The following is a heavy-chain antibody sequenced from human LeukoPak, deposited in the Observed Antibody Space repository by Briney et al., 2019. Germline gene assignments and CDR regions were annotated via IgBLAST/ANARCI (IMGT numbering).Heavy chain of an antibody. V-gene: IGHV3-7*01. Sequence: GGSLRLSCAASGFTFSSYWMIWVRQAPGKGLEWVANIKQDGSEKYYVDSVKGRFTISRDNAKNSLYLQMNSLRAEDTAVYYCARGPYYYDSSGYYNYWGQGTLVTVSS. CDR2: IKQDGSEK. J-gene: IGHJ4*02. D-gene: IGHD3-22*01. CDR1: GFTFSSYW. CDR3: ARGPYYYDSSGYYNY.